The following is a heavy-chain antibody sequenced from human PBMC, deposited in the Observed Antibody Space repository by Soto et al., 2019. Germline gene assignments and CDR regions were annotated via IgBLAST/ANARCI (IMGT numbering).Heavy chain of an antibody. V-gene: IGHV3-49*03. Sequence: GGSLRLSCTASGFTFGDYAMSWFRQAPGKGLEWVGFIRSKAYGGTTEYAASVKGRFTISRDDSKSIAYLQMNSLKTEDTAVYYCTRGGVGYGVAWSDIWGQGTMVTVSS. CDR3: TRGGVGYGVAWSDI. CDR2: IRSKAYGGTT. D-gene: IGHD4-17*01. J-gene: IGHJ3*02. CDR1: GFTFGDYA.